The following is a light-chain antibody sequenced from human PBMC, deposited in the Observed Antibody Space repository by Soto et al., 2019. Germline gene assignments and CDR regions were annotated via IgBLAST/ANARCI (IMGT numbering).Light chain of an antibody. CDR2: AAS. CDR3: QQSYSTPRWT. J-gene: IGKJ1*01. Sequence: EIQMTQSPSSLSASVGDRVTITCRASQSIRNYLNWYQQKPGKAPKFLIYAASSLQSGVPSRFSGSGSGTDFTLTISSPQPEDFATYYCQQSYSTPRWTFGQGTKVDIK. CDR1: QSIRNY. V-gene: IGKV1-39*01.